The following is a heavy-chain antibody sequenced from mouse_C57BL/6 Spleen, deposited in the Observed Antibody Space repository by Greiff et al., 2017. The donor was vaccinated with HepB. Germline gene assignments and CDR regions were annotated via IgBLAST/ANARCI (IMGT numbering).Heavy chain of an antibody. D-gene: IGHD1-1*01. CDR2: IYPGDGDT. J-gene: IGHJ3*01. Sequence: VQLQQSGAELVKPGASVKISCKASGYAFSSYWMNWVKQRPGKGLEWIGQIYPGDGDTNYNGKFKGKATLTADKSSSTAYMQLSSLTSADSAVYFCARSGYYGSSYDWFAYWGQGTRVTVSA. CDR3: ARSGYYGSSYDWFAY. V-gene: IGHV1-80*01. CDR1: GYAFSSYW.